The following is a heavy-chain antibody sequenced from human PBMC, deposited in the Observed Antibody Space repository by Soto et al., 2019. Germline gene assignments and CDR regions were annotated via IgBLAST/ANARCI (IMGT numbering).Heavy chain of an antibody. J-gene: IGHJ5*02. Sequence: QVQLVQSGAEVKKPGSSVKVSCKSSGGPFSSYAISWVRQAPGQGLEWMGGIIPIFGTANYAQKFQGRVTITADKYTSTAYLELSSLRSEDTAVYYCAREGTEVVVAAPFDPWGQGTLDTVSS. D-gene: IGHD2-15*01. CDR3: AREGTEVVVAAPFDP. CDR2: IIPIFGTA. CDR1: GGPFSSYA. V-gene: IGHV1-69*06.